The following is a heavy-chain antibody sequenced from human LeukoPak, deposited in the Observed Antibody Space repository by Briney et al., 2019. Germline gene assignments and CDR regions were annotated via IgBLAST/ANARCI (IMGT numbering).Heavy chain of an antibody. D-gene: IGHD6-19*01. CDR1: GFTVSSNY. CDR2: IYSGGST. Sequence: QSGGSLRLSCAASGFTVSSNYMSWVRQAPGKGLEWVSIIYSGGSTYYADSVRGRFTISRDNSKNTLYLLMNSLRAEDTAVYYCATSGWWGYVDYWGQGTLVTVSS. V-gene: IGHV3-66*01. CDR3: ATSGWWGYVDY. J-gene: IGHJ4*02.